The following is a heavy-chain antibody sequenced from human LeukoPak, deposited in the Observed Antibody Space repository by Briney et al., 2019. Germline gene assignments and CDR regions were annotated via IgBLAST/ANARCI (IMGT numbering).Heavy chain of an antibody. CDR2: IVVGSGNT. J-gene: IGHJ6*03. CDR1: GFTFTSSA. CDR3: AAEVAVKLYYYYMDV. Sequence: GASVKVSCKASGFTFTSSAVQWVRQARGQRLEWIGSIVVGSGNTNYAQKFQERVTITRDMSTSTAYMELSSLRSEDTAVYYCAAEVAVKLYYYYMDVWGKGTTVTVSS. V-gene: IGHV1-58*01. D-gene: IGHD6-19*01.